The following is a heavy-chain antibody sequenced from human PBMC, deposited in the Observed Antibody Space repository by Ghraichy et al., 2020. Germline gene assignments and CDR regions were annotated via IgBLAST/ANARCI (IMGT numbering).Heavy chain of an antibody. D-gene: IGHD3-3*01. CDR1: GFTISSNY. J-gene: IGHJ6*02. CDR2: VYSGGST. V-gene: IGHV3-53*01. CDR3: ARVSVNTIFGVVDYYYGMDV. Sequence: GGSLRLSCAASGFTISSNYMSWVRQAPGKGLEWVSVVYSGGSTYYADSVKGRFSISRDNPKNTLYLQMNSLRAEDTAVYYCARVSVNTIFGVVDYYYGMDVWGQGTTVTVSS.